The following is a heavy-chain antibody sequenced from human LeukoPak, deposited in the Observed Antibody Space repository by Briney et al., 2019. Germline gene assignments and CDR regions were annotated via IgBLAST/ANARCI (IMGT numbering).Heavy chain of an antibody. CDR1: GFTFSTYA. V-gene: IGHV3-23*01. CDR2: ISGSDGST. CDR3: GKRGHFYGSTDPYYIDY. Sequence: GGSLRLSCAASGFTFSTYAMSWVRQAPGKGLEWVSAISGSDGSTFYADSVKGRFSISRDNSKNTLYLQMNSLRDEDTAVYYCGKRGHFYGSTDPYYIDYWGQGILVTVSS. D-gene: IGHD3-10*01. J-gene: IGHJ4*02.